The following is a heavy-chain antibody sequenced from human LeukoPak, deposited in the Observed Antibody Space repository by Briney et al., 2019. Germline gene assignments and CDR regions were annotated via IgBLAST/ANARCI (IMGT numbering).Heavy chain of an antibody. CDR1: GFTVSSNY. CDR3: ASCSTRCYDYYYYYGMDV. CDR2: IYSGGST. V-gene: IGHV3-66*01. D-gene: IGHD2-2*01. Sequence: GGSLRLSCAASGFTVSSNYMSWVRQAPGKGLEWVSVIYSGGSTYYADSVKGRSTISRDNSKNTLYLQMNSLRAEDTAVYYCASCSTRCYDYYYYYGMDVWGQGTTVTVSS. J-gene: IGHJ6*02.